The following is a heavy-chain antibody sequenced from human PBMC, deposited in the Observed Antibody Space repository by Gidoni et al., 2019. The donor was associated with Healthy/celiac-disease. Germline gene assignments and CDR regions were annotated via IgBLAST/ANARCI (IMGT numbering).Heavy chain of an antibody. CDR1: GCTFSSDA. CDR2: ISYDGSNK. Sequence: QVQLVESGGGVVQPGRSLRLSCAASGCTFSSDAMHWVRQAPGKGLELVAFISYDGSNKYYADSVKGRFTISRDNSKNTLYLQMNSLRAEDTAVYYCARNLGSGYSFYYYYYGMDVWGQGTTVTVSS. V-gene: IGHV3-30-3*01. D-gene: IGHD5-18*01. CDR3: ARNLGSGYSFYYYYYGMDV. J-gene: IGHJ6*02.